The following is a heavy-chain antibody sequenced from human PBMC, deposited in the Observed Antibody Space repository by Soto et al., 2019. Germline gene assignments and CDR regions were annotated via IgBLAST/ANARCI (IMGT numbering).Heavy chain of an antibody. V-gene: IGHV1-69*13. Sequence: GASVKVSCKASGYTFTGYYMHWVRQAPGQGLEWMGGITPMFGTPNYAQKFQGRVTITADESTSTAYMELSSLRSEDTAMYYCARDGTLYDSSAYYYLYWGQGTLVTVSS. CDR2: ITPMFGTP. CDR3: ARDGTLYDSSAYYYLY. D-gene: IGHD3-22*01. J-gene: IGHJ4*02. CDR1: GYTFTGYY.